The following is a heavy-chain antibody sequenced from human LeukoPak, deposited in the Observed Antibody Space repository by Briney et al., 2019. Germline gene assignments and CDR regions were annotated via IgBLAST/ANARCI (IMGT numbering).Heavy chain of an antibody. CDR3: AKGKYDSSGYSYFDS. CDR1: GFTVSSNY. CDR2: IYSGGST. Sequence: GGSLRLSCAASGFTVSSNYMSWVRQAPGKGLEWVSVIYSGGSTYYADSVKGRFTISRDNAKNSLYLQMNSLRSDDTALYYCAKGKYDSSGYSYFDSWGQGTLVTVSS. J-gene: IGHJ5*01. V-gene: IGHV3-53*05. D-gene: IGHD3-22*01.